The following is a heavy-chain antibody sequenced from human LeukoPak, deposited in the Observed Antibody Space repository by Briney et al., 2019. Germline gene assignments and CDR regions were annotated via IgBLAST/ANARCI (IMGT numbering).Heavy chain of an antibody. Sequence: ASVKVSCKASGYTFTGYYIHWVRQAPGQGLEWMGWINPNSGGTNYAQKFQGRVTMTRDTSISTSYMELTGLTSDDTAVYYCARDRGAPSAPDYWGQGTLVSVSS. J-gene: IGHJ4*02. V-gene: IGHV1-2*02. CDR2: INPNSGGT. CDR3: ARDRGAPSAPDY. CDR1: GYTFTGYY. D-gene: IGHD1-26*01.